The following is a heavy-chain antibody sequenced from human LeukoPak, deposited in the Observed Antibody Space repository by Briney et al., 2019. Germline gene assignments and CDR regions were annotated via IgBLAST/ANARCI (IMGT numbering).Heavy chain of an antibody. CDR1: GFTFSSYA. CDR2: ISGSGGST. J-gene: IGHJ3*02. D-gene: IGHD3-16*01. CDR3: VRGGTWMEDAFDI. V-gene: IGHV3-23*01. Sequence: GGSLRLSCAASGFTFSSYAMSWVRQAPGKGLEWVSAISGSGGSTYYADSVKGRFTISRDNSKNTLYLQMNSLGAEDTAVYYCVRGGTWMEDAFDIWGQGTMVTVSS.